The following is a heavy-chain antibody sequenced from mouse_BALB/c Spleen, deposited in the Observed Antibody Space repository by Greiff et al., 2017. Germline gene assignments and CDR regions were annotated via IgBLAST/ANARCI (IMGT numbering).Heavy chain of an antibody. CDR2: ISYDGSN. CDR3: ARSRDGFDY. V-gene: IGHV3-6*02. Sequence: VQLQQSGPGLVKPSQSLSLTCSVTGYSITSGYYWNWIRQFPGNKLEWMGYISYDGSNNYNPSLKNRISITRDTSKNQFFLKLNSVTTEDTATYYCARSRDGFDYWGQGTTLTVSS. D-gene: IGHD3-3*01. J-gene: IGHJ2*01. CDR1: GYSITSGYY.